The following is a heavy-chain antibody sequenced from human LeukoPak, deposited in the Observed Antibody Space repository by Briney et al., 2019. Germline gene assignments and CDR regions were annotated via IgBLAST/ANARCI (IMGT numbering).Heavy chain of an antibody. J-gene: IGHJ4*02. CDR1: GFTFSSYG. Sequence: GGSLRLSCAASGFTFSSYGMSWVRQAPGKGLEWVSAISGSGGSTYYADSVKGRFTISRDNSKNTLYLQMNSLRAEDTAVYYCAKVVPNSSGWSPTFDYWGQGTLVTVSS. D-gene: IGHD6-19*01. CDR3: AKVVPNSSGWSPTFDY. V-gene: IGHV3-23*01. CDR2: ISGSGGST.